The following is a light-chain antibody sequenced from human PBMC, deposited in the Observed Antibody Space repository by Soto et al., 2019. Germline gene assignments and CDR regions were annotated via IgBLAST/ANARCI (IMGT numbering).Light chain of an antibody. V-gene: IGKV1-39*01. J-gene: IGKJ1*01. CDR2: AAS. CDR1: QTINKY. Sequence: DIQMTQSPRSLSASVGDIVTITCRASQTINKYLSWYQQKPGEAPKLLIYAASSLQPGVPSRFSGSGSGTDFTLTISGLQPDDFATYYCQQSSSNPRTFGQGTKVEVK. CDR3: QQSSSNPRT.